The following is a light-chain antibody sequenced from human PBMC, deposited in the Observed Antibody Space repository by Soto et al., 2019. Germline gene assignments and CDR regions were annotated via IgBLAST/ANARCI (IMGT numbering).Light chain of an antibody. J-gene: IGKJ2*01. CDR1: QSISSTY. CDR2: GAS. Sequence: EIVLTQSPGTLSLSPGESATLSCRASQSISSTYLAWYQQRPGQAPRLLIYGASSRATGIPDRFTGSGSGTDFTLSISRLEPEDFAVFYCQLYDTSPHYTFGQGTKLEIK. CDR3: QLYDTSPHYT. V-gene: IGKV3-20*01.